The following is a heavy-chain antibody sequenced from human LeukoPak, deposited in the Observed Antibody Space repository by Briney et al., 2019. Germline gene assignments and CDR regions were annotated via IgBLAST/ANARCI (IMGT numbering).Heavy chain of an antibody. V-gene: IGHV1-2*02. CDR2: INPNNGGT. J-gene: IGHJ6*03. CDR1: GYTFTGSY. CDR3: ASRGGTYPKYYDMDV. Sequence: ASVKVSCKASGYTFTGSYMHWVRQAPGQGLEWMGWINPNNGGTIYAQKFQGRVTMTGDTSISTAYMELSSLRSDDTAVYYCASRGGTYPKYYDMDVWGKGTTVTVSS.